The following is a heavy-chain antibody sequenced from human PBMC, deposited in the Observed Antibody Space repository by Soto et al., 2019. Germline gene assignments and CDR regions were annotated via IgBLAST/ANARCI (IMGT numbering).Heavy chain of an antibody. D-gene: IGHD7-27*01. CDR3: ARAKWGSVDY. CDR2: IYYSGST. V-gene: IGHV4-31*01. CDR1: GGSISSGGYY. Sequence: QVQLQESGPGLVKPSQTLSLTCTVSGGSISSGGYYWSWIRQHPGKGLEWIGYIYYSGSTYYNPSLKXXVXIXXDTSKNQFSLKLSSVTAADTAVYYCARAKWGSVDYWGQGTLVTVSS. J-gene: IGHJ4*02.